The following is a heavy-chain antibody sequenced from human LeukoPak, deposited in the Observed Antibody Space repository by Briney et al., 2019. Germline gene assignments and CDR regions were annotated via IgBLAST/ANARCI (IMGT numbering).Heavy chain of an antibody. Sequence: GGSLRLSCAASGFTFSRYWMHWVRQAPGKGLVWVSRINTDGSSPTYADFVKGRFTFSRDHAKNTLYLQMHSLRADDTAVYFCARDPSGYFDLDYWGQGTLVTVSS. CDR1: GFTFSRYW. D-gene: IGHD3-22*01. J-gene: IGHJ4*02. CDR3: ARDPSGYFDLDY. CDR2: INTDGSSP. V-gene: IGHV3-74*01.